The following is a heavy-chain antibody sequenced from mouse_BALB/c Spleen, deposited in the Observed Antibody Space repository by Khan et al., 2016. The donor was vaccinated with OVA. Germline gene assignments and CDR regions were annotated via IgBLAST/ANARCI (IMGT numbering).Heavy chain of an antibody. V-gene: IGHV9-3-1*01. Sequence: QIQLVQSGPELKKPGETVKISCKASGYTLTNYGMNWVKQAPGKGLKWMGWINTYTGEATYADDFTGRFAFSLETSASTAYLQINNLKNEDTATYFCSRSNGNYWFAYWGQGTLVTVSA. D-gene: IGHD2-1*01. J-gene: IGHJ3*01. CDR1: GYTLTNYG. CDR3: SRSNGNYWFAY. CDR2: INTYTGEA.